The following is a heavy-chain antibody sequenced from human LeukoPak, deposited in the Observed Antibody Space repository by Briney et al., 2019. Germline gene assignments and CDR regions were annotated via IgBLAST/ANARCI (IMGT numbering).Heavy chain of an antibody. CDR2: ISSSSSYI. CDR3: ARDSGYSYGYAFDY. J-gene: IGHJ4*02. CDR1: GFTFSSYS. Sequence: PGGSLRLSCAASGFTFSSYSMNRVRQAPGKGLEWVSSISSSSSYIYYADSVKGRFTISRDNAKNSLYLLMNSLRAEDTAVYYCARDSGYSYGYAFDYWGQGTLVTVSS. V-gene: IGHV3-21*01. D-gene: IGHD5-18*01.